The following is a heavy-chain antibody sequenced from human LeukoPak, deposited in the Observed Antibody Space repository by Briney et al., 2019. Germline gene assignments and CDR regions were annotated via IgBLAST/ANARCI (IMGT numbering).Heavy chain of an antibody. J-gene: IGHJ4*02. CDR3: ARGNSSSWYYGPHFDY. V-gene: IGHV4-59*01. CDR1: GGSINNYY. D-gene: IGHD6-13*01. CDR2: IYYSGST. Sequence: SETLSLTCTVSGGSINNYYWNWIRQPPGKGLEWIGYIYYSGSTNYNPSLKSRVTISVDTSKNQFSLKLSSVTAADTAVYYCARGNSSSWYYGPHFDYWGQGTLVTVSS.